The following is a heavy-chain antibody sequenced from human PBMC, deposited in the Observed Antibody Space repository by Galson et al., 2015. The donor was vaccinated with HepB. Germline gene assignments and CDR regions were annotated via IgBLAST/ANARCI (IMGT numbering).Heavy chain of an antibody. CDR3: TTDYCAGSYYNFWGGVSNY. CDR2: IKSKTDGGTT. J-gene: IGHJ4*02. D-gene: IGHD3-10*01. V-gene: IGHV3-15*01. Sequence: SLRLSCAASGFTFSNAWMSWVRQAPGKGLEWVGRIKSKTDGGTTDYAAPVKGRFTISRDDSKNTLYLQMNSLKTEDKAVYYCTTDYCAGSYYNFWGGVSNYWGQGTLVTVSS. CDR1: GFTFSNAW.